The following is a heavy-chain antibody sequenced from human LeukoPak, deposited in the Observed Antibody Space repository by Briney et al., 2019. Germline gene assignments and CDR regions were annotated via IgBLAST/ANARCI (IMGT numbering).Heavy chain of an antibody. V-gene: IGHV4-39*07. CDR3: ARVSNYYGSGRPLFDY. J-gene: IGHJ4*02. Sequence: SETLSLTCTVSGVPFSSSTYYWGWIRQPPGKGLEWIGSIYYSGRTSYNPSLTSRVTISVDTSKNQFSLNLTSLTAADTAVYYCARVSNYYGSGRPLFDYWGQGILVTVSS. D-gene: IGHD3-10*01. CDR1: GVPFSSSTYY. CDR2: IYYSGRT.